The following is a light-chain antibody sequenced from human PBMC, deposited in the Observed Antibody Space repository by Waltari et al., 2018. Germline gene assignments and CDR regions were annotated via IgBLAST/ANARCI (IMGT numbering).Light chain of an antibody. CDR1: QSVKNN. CDR3: QQYNSLPVT. CDR2: KAS. V-gene: IGKV1-5*03. J-gene: IGKJ4*01. Sequence: TCRASQSVKNNLACYQHKAGKAPQVLIHKASRLESGVPSRFSGSGSGTEFTLTISSLQPDDFATYYCQQYNSLPVTFGGGTKVEMK.